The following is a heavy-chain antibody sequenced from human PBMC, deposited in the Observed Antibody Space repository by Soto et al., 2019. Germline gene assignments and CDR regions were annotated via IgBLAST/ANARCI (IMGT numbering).Heavy chain of an antibody. J-gene: IGHJ4*02. D-gene: IGHD3-3*01. Sequence: QVQLVQSGAEVKKPGASVKVSCKASGYTFTSYGISWVRQAPGQGLEWMGVISAYNGNTNYAQKLQGRVTMTTDTSTSTAYMELGSLRSDDTAVYYCARPRSRGKSDFLGFDYWGQGTLVTVSS. CDR1: GYTFTSYG. CDR3: ARPRSRGKSDFLGFDY. CDR2: ISAYNGNT. V-gene: IGHV1-18*04.